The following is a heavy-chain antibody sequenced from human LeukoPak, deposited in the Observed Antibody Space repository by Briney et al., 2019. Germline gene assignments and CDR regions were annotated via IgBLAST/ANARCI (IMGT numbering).Heavy chain of an antibody. CDR3: ARGGGYSYGYDAFDI. V-gene: IGHV3-30*04. J-gene: IGHJ3*02. Sequence: GGSLRLSCAASGFTFSSYAMHWVRQAPGKGLEWVAVISYDGSNKYYADSVKGRFTISRDNSKNTLYLQMNSLRAEDTAVYYCARGGGYSYGYDAFDIWGQGTMVTVSP. CDR2: ISYDGSNK. CDR1: GFTFSSYA. D-gene: IGHD5-18*01.